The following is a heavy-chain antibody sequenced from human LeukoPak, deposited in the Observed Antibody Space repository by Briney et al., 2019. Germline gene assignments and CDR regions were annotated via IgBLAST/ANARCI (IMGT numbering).Heavy chain of an antibody. V-gene: IGHV3-33*01. J-gene: IGHJ4*02. Sequence: GRSLRLSCAASGFTFSSYGMHWVRQAPGKGLEWVAVIWYDGSNKYYADSVKGRFTISRDNSKNTLYLQMNSLRAEDTAVYYCARDYDILTGYYKGGFFDYWGQGTLVTVSS. CDR2: IWYDGSNK. CDR1: GFTFSSYG. CDR3: ARDYDILTGYYKGGFFDY. D-gene: IGHD3-9*01.